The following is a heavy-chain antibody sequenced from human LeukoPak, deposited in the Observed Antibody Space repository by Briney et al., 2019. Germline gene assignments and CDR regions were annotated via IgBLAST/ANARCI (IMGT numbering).Heavy chain of an antibody. D-gene: IGHD3-22*01. Sequence: GGSLRLSCAASGFTFSSYSMNWVRQAPGKGLEWVSSISSSSSYIYYADSVKGRFTISRDNAKNSLYLQMNSLRAEDTAVYYCARDDYYYDSSGYYYVWGQGALVTVSS. CDR3: ARDDYYYDSSGYYYV. J-gene: IGHJ4*02. V-gene: IGHV3-21*01. CDR1: GFTFSSYS. CDR2: ISSSSSYI.